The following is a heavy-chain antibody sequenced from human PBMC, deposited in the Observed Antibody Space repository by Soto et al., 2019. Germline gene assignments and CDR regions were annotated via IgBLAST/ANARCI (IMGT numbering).Heavy chain of an antibody. CDR1: GYSFTSYW. CDR2: IYPGDSDT. D-gene: IGHD2-21*02. Sequence: PGESLKISCKGSGYSFTSYWIGWVRQMPGKGLEWMGIIYPGDSDTRYSPSFQGQVTISADKSISTAYLQWSSLRSEDTAVYYCARLAYCGGDCYLGDFDYWGQGTLVTVSS. CDR3: ARLAYCGGDCYLGDFDY. J-gene: IGHJ4*02. V-gene: IGHV5-51*01.